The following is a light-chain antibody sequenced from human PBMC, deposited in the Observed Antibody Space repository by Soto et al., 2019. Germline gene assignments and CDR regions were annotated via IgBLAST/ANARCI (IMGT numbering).Light chain of an antibody. CDR2: GAS. Sequence: DIQMTQSPSSLSASVGDRVTIICRASQTIRSDLNWYQQKQGKAPKLLIYGASSLQSGVPSRFSGSGSGTDFTLIISSLQPEDFGTYYCQQCYNTPRTFGQGTKVEN. J-gene: IGKJ1*01. CDR1: QTIRSD. CDR3: QQCYNTPRT. V-gene: IGKV1-39*01.